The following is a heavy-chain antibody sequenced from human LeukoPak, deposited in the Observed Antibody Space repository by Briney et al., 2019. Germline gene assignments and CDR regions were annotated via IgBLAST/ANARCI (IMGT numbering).Heavy chain of an antibody. D-gene: IGHD3-22*01. CDR1: GGSFSGYY. J-gene: IGHJ4*02. V-gene: IGHV4-34*01. CDR2: INHSGST. CDR3: ARASYYYDSSGYSY. Sequence: PSETLSLTCAVYGGSFSGYYWSWIRQPPGKGLECIGEINHSGSTNYNPSLKSRVTISVDTSKNQFSLKLSSVTAADTAVYYCARASYYYDSSGYSYWGQRTLVTVSS.